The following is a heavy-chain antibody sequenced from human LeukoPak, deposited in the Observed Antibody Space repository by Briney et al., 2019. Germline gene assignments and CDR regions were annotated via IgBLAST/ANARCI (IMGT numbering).Heavy chain of an antibody. V-gene: IGHV3-30*02. CDR2: IRYEGNEK. Sequence: GGSLRLSCAASGFTFSYYGMHWVRQAPGKGLEWVAFIRYEGNEKYYAGSVKGRFTISRDNSKNTLYLEMNSLRAEDTAVYYCARVGGYSGYYYFDYWGQGTLVTVSS. J-gene: IGHJ4*02. D-gene: IGHD5-12*01. CDR3: ARVGGYSGYYYFDY. CDR1: GFTFSYYG.